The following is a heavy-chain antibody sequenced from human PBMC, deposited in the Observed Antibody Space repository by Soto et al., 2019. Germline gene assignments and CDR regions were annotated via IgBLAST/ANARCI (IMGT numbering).Heavy chain of an antibody. CDR2: IIPIGGTT. CDR3: ARATPHYYDSSGSPPFDY. J-gene: IGHJ4*02. D-gene: IGHD3-22*01. V-gene: IGHV1-69*05. Sequence: ASVKVSCKASGGTFSSYAISWVRQAPGQGLEWMGIIIPIGGTTSYAQKFQGRVTMTRDESTSTVYTELSSLRSEDTAVYYCARATPHYYDSSGSPPFDYWGQGTLVTVSS. CDR1: GGTFSSYA.